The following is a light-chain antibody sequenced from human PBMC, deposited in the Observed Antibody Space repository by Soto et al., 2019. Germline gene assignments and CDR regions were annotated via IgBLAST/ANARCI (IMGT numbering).Light chain of an antibody. V-gene: IGLV2-23*02. Sequence: QSVLTRPASVSGSPGQSITISCPGTSSDVGSYNLVSWYQQHPGKAPKLMIYEVSKRPSGVSNRFSGSKSGNTASLTISGLQAEDEADYYCCSYAGSSTYVFGTGTKVTVL. CDR2: EVS. CDR1: SSDVGSYNL. CDR3: CSYAGSSTYV. J-gene: IGLJ1*01.